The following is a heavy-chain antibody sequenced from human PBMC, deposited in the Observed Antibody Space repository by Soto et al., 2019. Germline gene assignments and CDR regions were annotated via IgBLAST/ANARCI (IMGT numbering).Heavy chain of an antibody. J-gene: IGHJ6*02. CDR3: ARDRTEQLVQGYYYYGMDV. CDR2: ISSSSSYI. CDR1: GFTFSSYS. D-gene: IGHD6-13*01. V-gene: IGHV3-21*01. Sequence: EVQLVESGGGLVKPGGSLRLSCAASGFTFSSYSMNWVRQAPGKGLEWVSSISSSSSYIYYADSVKGRFTISRDNAKNSLYLQINSLRAEDTAVYYCARDRTEQLVQGYYYYGMDVWGQGTTVTVSS.